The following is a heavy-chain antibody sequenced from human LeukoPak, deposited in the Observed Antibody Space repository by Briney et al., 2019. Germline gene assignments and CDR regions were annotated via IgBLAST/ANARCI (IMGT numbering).Heavy chain of an antibody. CDR3: AKVGGWSGYYSHDY. CDR2: ISYDGSNK. D-gene: IGHD3-3*01. Sequence: GRSLRLSCAASGFPFSSYAMYWVRQAPGKGLEWVAVISYDGSNKYYADSVKGRFTISRDNSKNTLYLQMNSLRAEDTAVYYCAKVGGWSGYYSHDYWGQGTLITVSS. CDR1: GFPFSSYA. V-gene: IGHV3-30-3*01. J-gene: IGHJ4*02.